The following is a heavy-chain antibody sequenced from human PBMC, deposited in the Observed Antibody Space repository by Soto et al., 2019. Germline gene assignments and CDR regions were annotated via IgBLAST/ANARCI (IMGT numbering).Heavy chain of an antibody. Sequence: QVQLQESGPGLVKPSQTLSLTCTVSGGSISSGGYYWSWIRQHPGKGLEWIGYIYYSGSTYYNPSLKRRVTISVDTSKNQFSLKLSSVTAADTAVYYWARAYAIVVVPAAMPMGNWFDPWGQGTLVTVSS. CDR2: IYYSGST. V-gene: IGHV4-31*03. CDR3: ARAYAIVVVPAAMPMGNWFDP. D-gene: IGHD2-2*01. CDR1: GGSISSGGYY. J-gene: IGHJ5*02.